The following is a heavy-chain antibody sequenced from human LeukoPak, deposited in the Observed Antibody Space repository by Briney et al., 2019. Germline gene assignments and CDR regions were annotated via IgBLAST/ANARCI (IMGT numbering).Heavy chain of an antibody. D-gene: IGHD3-10*01. CDR3: ARGDGSGSYYKYAFDI. CDR2: INWNGGST. Sequence: GRSLRLSCAASGFTFSSYAMHWVRQAPGKGLEWVSGINWNGGSTGYADSVKGRFTISRDNAKNSLYLQMNSLRAEDTALYYCARGDGSGSYYKYAFDIWGQGTMVTVSS. J-gene: IGHJ3*02. CDR1: GFTFSSYA. V-gene: IGHV3-20*04.